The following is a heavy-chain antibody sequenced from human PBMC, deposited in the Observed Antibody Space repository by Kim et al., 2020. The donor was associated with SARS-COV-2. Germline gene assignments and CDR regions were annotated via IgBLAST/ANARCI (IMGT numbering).Heavy chain of an antibody. CDR3: ARGGRIAAAGTSNWFDP. J-gene: IGHJ5*02. V-gene: IGHV1-69*01. D-gene: IGHD6-13*01. Sequence: QGRVTITADESTSTAYMELSSLRSEDTAVYYCARGGRIAAAGTSNWFDPWGQGTLVTVSS.